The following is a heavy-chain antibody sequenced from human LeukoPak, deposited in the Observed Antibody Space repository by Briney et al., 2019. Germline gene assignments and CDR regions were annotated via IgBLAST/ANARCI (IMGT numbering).Heavy chain of an antibody. Sequence: GESRKISCKGAGYSFSNYWSGWGRQMPGKGLEWMGIIYPGGSDTRYSPSFHGQVTISADKSISTAYLQWSSLKASDTAMYYCARHYYDYVWGSYGIDYWGQGTLVTVSS. D-gene: IGHD3-16*01. CDR1: GYSFSNYW. CDR3: ARHYYDYVWGSYGIDY. J-gene: IGHJ4*02. CDR2: IYPGGSDT. V-gene: IGHV5-51*01.